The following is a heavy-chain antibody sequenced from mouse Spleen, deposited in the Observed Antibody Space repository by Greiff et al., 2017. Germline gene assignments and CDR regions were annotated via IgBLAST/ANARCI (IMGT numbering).Heavy chain of an antibody. D-gene: IGHD1-2*01. CDR2: IYPGSGST. Sequence: QVQLKQPGAELVKPGASVKMSCKASGYTFTSYWITWVKQRPGPGLEWIGDIYPGSGSTNYNEKFKSKATLTVDTSSSTAYMQLSSLTSEDSAVYYCARDGITTALFDYWGQGTTLTVSS. V-gene: IGHV1-55*01. J-gene: IGHJ2*01. CDR1: GYTFTSYW. CDR3: ARDGITTALFDY.